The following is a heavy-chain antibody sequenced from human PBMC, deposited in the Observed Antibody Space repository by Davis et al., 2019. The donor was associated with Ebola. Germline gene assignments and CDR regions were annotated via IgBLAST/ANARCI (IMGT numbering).Heavy chain of an antibody. J-gene: IGHJ6*02. D-gene: IGHD6-19*01. CDR1: GFTFSSYA. Sequence: GESLKISCAASGFTFSSYAMHWVRQAPGKGLEWVAVISYDGSNKYYADSVKGRFTISRDNSKNTLYLQMNSLRAEDTAVYYCARDGDSSGYYYYGMDVWGQGTTVTVSS. CDR3: ARDGDSSGYYYYGMDV. V-gene: IGHV3-30-3*01. CDR2: ISYDGSNK.